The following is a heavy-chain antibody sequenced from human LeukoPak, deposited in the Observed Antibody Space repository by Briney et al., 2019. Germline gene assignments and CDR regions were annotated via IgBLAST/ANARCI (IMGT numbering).Heavy chain of an antibody. Sequence: GGSLRLSCAASGFTFSSNYMSWVRQAPGKGLEWVSVIYSGGSTYYADSVKGRFTISRDNSKNTLYLQMNSLRAEDTAVYYCARDPYYYDSSGYPFYWYFDLWGRGTLVTVSS. V-gene: IGHV3-66*01. CDR3: ARDPYYYDSSGYPFYWYFDL. CDR2: IYSGGST. CDR1: GFTFSSNY. D-gene: IGHD3-22*01. J-gene: IGHJ2*01.